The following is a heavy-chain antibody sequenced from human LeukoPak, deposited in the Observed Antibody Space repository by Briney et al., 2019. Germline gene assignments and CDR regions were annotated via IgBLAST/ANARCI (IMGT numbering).Heavy chain of an antibody. CDR3: ARTGLTGYSSGWYPAEVDY. CDR1: GGSFTAYY. J-gene: IGHJ4*02. D-gene: IGHD6-19*01. V-gene: IGHV4-34*01. Sequence: SETLSLTCGVYGGSFTAYYWTWIRQSPGRGLEWIGEISHSGSTDYNPSLGSRVTISQDTSRNQFSLKVTSLTAADTAVYYCARTGLTGYSSGWYPAEVDYWGQGTLVTVSS. CDR2: ISHSGST.